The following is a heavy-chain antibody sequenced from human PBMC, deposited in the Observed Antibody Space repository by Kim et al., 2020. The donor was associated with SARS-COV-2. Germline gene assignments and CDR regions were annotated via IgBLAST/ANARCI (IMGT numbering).Heavy chain of an antibody. CDR1: GFTFSSYD. V-gene: IGHV3-13*01. J-gene: IGHJ6*02. CDR2: IGTAGDT. D-gene: IGHD3-9*01. CDR3: ARGGLRYFDWLPNYYYGMDV. Sequence: GGSLRLSCAASGFTFSSYDMHWVRQATGKGLEWVSAIGTAGDTYYPGSVKGRFTISRENAKNSLYLQMNSLRAGDTAVYYCARGGLRYFDWLPNYYYGMDVWGQGTTVTVSS.